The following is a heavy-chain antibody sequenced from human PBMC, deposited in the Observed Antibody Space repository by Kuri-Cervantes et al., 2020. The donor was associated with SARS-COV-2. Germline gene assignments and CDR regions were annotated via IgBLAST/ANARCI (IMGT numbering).Heavy chain of an antibody. J-gene: IGHJ4*01. Sequence: SETLSLTCSVSGGSISSSSYYWSWIRQPAGKGLEWIGRIYTSGSTNYNPSLKSRATISVDTSKNQFSLKLSSVTAANTAVYYCARDGYCSSTSCSSSHFDYWGHGTLVTVSS. CDR3: ARDGYCSSTSCSSSHFDY. CDR2: IYTSGST. CDR1: GGSISSSSYY. D-gene: IGHD2-2*01. V-gene: IGHV4-61*02.